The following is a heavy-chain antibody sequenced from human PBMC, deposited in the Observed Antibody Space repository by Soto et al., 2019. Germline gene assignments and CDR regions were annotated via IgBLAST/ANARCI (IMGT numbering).Heavy chain of an antibody. J-gene: IGHJ5*02. Sequence: GGFLRLSCAASGFTFSSYGMHWVRQAPGKGLEWVAVISYDGSNKYYADSVKGRFTISRDNSKNTLYLQMNSLRAEDTAVYYCAKDSPGGGFDPWGQGTLVTVSS. D-gene: IGHD3-10*01. CDR3: AKDSPGGGFDP. V-gene: IGHV3-30*18. CDR2: ISYDGSNK. CDR1: GFTFSSYG.